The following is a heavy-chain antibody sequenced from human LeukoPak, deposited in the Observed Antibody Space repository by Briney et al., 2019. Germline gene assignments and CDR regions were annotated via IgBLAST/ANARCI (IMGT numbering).Heavy chain of an antibody. CDR1: GYTFTSYY. Sequence: APVKVSCKASGYTFTSYYMHWVRQAPGQGLEWMGIINPSGGSTTYAQKFQGRVTMTRDTSTSTVYMELSSLRSEDTAVYYCARSWNDYDYFDYWGQGTLVTVS. CDR2: INPSGGST. V-gene: IGHV1-46*01. D-gene: IGHD1-1*01. J-gene: IGHJ4*02. CDR3: ARSWNDYDYFDY.